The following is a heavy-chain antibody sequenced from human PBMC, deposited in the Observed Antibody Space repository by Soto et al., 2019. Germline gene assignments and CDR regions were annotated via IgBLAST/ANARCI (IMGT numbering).Heavy chain of an antibody. J-gene: IGHJ4*02. V-gene: IGHV4-39*01. Sequence: SETLSLTCTVSGGSISSSSYYWGWIRQPPGKGLEWIGSIYYSGSTYYNPSLKSRVTISVDTSKNQFSLKLSSVTAADTAVYYCATTGSSRPTSDYWGQGTLVTVS. CDR2: IYYSGST. CDR3: ATTGSSRPTSDY. D-gene: IGHD6-13*01. CDR1: GGSISSSSYY.